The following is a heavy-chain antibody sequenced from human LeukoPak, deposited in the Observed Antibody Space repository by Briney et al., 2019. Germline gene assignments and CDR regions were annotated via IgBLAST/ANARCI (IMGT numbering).Heavy chain of an antibody. J-gene: IGHJ3*02. V-gene: IGHV4-28*03. CDR1: GYSLTGTNS. D-gene: IGHD2-2*01. CDR3: ARGLSRAFAFDI. CDR2: IYYIGST. Sequence: PDTLSLTCVVSGYSLTGTNSWGWIRQPPGKGLEWIGYIYYIGSTYYNPSLKSRVSPSVDKSKNQFTLKLSSVTAADTAGYCCARGLSRAFAFDIWGQGTMVTVSS.